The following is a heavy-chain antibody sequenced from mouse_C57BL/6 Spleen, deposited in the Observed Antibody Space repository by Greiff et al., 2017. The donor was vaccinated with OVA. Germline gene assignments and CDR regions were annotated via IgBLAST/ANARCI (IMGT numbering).Heavy chain of an antibody. Sequence: EVQGVESGGGLVKPGGSLKLSCAASGFTFSDYGMHWVRQAPEKGLEWVAYISSGSSTIYYADTMKGRFTIARDNAKNTLCLQMTSLRSEDTAMYYCARDDYAPWWYFDVWGTGTTVTVSS. V-gene: IGHV5-17*01. CDR3: ARDDYAPWWYFDV. CDR2: ISSGSSTI. CDR1: GFTFSDYG. D-gene: IGHD2-4*01. J-gene: IGHJ1*03.